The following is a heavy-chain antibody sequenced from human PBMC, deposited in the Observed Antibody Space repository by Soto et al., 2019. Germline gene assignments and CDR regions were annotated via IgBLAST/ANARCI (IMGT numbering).Heavy chain of an antibody. Sequence: SVKVSCKASGGTFSSYAISWVRQAPGQGLEWMGGIIPIFGTANYAQKFQGRVTITADASTSTAYMELRSLRSDDTAVYYCARDLHGDPYYWGQGTLVTVSS. CDR3: ARDLHGDPYY. CDR1: GGTFSSYA. D-gene: IGHD4-17*01. V-gene: IGHV1-69*13. J-gene: IGHJ4*02. CDR2: IIPIFGTA.